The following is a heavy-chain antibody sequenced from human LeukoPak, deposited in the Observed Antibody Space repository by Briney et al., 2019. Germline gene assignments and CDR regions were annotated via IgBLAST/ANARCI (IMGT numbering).Heavy chain of an antibody. D-gene: IGHD2-2*01. V-gene: IGHV3-30-3*01. J-gene: IGHJ6*02. CDR3: ARDGCQYLLPLCGDYGMDV. CDR2: ISYDGSNK. CDR1: GFTFSSYA. Sequence: PGGSLRLSCAASGFTFSSYAMHWVRQAPGKGLEWVAVISYDGSNKYYADSVKGRFTISRDNSKNTLYLQMNSLRAEDTAVYYCARDGCQYLLPLCGDYGMDVWGQGTTVTVSS.